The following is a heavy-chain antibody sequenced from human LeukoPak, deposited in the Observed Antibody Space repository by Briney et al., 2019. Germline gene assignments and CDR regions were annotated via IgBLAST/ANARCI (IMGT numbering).Heavy chain of an antibody. CDR3: ARADYDYVWGSYRYSPLDY. Sequence: SETLSLTCTVSGGSISGSSYYWGWIRQPPGKGLEWIGSIYYSGSTYYNPSLKSRVTISVDTSKNQFSLKLSSVTAADTAVYYCARADYDYVWGSYRYSPLDYWGQGTLVTVSS. J-gene: IGHJ4*02. CDR2: IYYSGST. V-gene: IGHV4-39*01. CDR1: GGSISGSSYY. D-gene: IGHD3-16*02.